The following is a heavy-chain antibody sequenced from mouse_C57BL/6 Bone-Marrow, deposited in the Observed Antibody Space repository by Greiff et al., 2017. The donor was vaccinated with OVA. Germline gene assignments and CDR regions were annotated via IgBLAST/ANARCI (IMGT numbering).Heavy chain of an antibody. CDR1: GFTFTDYY. CDR2: IRNKANGYTT. D-gene: IGHD1-1*01. CDR3: ARSNYYYGSSWFAY. Sequence: EVHLVESGGGLVQPGGSLSLSCAASGFTFTDYYMSWVRQPPGKALEWLGFIRNKANGYTTEYSASVKGRFTISRDNSQSILSLQMNALRSEDSATYYCARSNYYYGSSWFAYWGQGTLVTVSA. J-gene: IGHJ3*01. V-gene: IGHV7-3*01.